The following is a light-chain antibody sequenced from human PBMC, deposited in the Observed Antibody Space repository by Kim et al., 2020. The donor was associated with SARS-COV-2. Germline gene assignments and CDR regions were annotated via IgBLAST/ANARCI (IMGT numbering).Light chain of an antibody. CDR2: GAS. J-gene: IGKJ1*01. CDR3: QQYGSPPRT. V-gene: IGKV3-20*01. CDR1: HSVSSSL. Sequence: SPGERATLSCRACHSVSSSLLSWQQQTPRPARRLLNCGASRGATSIPGMFSGSGSGKYFTITISRQEPEGFAVYYRQQYGSPPRTFGQGTKVDIK.